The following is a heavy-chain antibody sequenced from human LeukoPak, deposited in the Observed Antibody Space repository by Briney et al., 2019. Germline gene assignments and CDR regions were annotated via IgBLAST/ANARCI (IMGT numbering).Heavy chain of an antibody. CDR2: ISGSGGST. CDR1: GFTFSSYA. V-gene: IGHV3-23*01. Sequence: PGGSLRLSCAASGFTFSSYAMSWVRQAPGKGLEWVSAISGSGGSTYYADSVKGRFTISRDNSKNTLYLQMNSLRTEDTAVYYCAKLPLQDYRGNWFAPWGQGTLVTVSS. CDR3: AKLPLQDYRGNWFAP. D-gene: IGHD4-11*01. J-gene: IGHJ5*02.